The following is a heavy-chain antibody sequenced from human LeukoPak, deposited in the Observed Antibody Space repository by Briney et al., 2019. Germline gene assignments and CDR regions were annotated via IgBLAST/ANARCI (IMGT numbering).Heavy chain of an antibody. CDR2: ISGSGGST. D-gene: IGHD2-15*01. CDR3: AKGIVVEVESPATDY. J-gene: IGHJ4*02. CDR1: GFTFSSYA. Sequence: GGALRLSCAASGFTFSSYAMSWVRQAPGKGLEWVSAISGSGGSTYYADSVKGRFTISRDNSKNTLYLQMNSLRAEDTAVYYCAKGIVVEVESPATDYWGQGTLVTVSS. V-gene: IGHV3-23*01.